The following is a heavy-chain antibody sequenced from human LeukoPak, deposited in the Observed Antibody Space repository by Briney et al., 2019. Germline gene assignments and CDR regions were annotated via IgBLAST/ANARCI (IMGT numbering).Heavy chain of an antibody. V-gene: IGHV3-33*03. D-gene: IGHD2-21*01. Sequence: GVSLRRSFVTSVFTFSSYSMHWVPQASGNGLQWVARIKSDGSIQQYADSVRGRFTISRDSSKNTLYLQMNSLGADDTAMYFFSKQRTAYEIDYWGQGTLVIVSS. CDR1: VFTFSSYS. CDR3: SKQRTAYEIDY. CDR2: IKSDGSIQ. J-gene: IGHJ4*02.